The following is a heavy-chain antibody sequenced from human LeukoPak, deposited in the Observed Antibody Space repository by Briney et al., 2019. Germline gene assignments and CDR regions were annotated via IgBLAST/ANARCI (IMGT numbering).Heavy chain of an antibody. CDR2: INSDGSST. CDR3: ARESSGIAVAGDAFDI. CDR1: GFTFSSYW. V-gene: IGHV3-74*01. Sequence: GGSLRLSCAASGFTFSSYWMHWVRQAPGKGLVWVSRINSDGSSTSYADSVKGRFTISRDNAKNTLYLQMNSLRAEDTAVYYCARESSGIAVAGDAFDIWGQGTMVTVSS. D-gene: IGHD6-19*01. J-gene: IGHJ3*02.